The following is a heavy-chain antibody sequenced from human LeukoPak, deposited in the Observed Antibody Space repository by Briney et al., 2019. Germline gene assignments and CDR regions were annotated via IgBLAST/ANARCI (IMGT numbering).Heavy chain of an antibody. D-gene: IGHD3-10*01. V-gene: IGHV4-59*01. J-gene: IGHJ4*02. Sequence: SETLSLTCTVSGGSISGYYWSWIRQPPGKGLEWIGFIYYSGSTNYNPSFKSRLTISVDTSKNQFSLKLTSVTAADTAVYYCARYGSGSYHFDYWGQGTLVTVSP. CDR1: GGSISGYY. CDR3: ARYGSGSYHFDY. CDR2: IYYSGST.